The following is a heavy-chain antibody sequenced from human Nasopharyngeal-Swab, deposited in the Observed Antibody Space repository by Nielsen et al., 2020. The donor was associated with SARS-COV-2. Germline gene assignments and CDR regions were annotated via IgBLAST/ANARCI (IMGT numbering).Heavy chain of an antibody. Sequence: GESLKISCAASGFTFSTYGMHWVRQAPGKGLEWVAVISYDGSDKYYADSVKGRFTISRDNSKNTLYLLMHSLRAEDTAVYYCAKDAAARLPPFYYYYMDVWGKGTTFTVSS. V-gene: IGHV3-30*18. CDR2: ISYDGSDK. CDR1: GFTFSTYG. J-gene: IGHJ6*03. D-gene: IGHD6-13*01. CDR3: AKDAAARLPPFYYYYMDV.